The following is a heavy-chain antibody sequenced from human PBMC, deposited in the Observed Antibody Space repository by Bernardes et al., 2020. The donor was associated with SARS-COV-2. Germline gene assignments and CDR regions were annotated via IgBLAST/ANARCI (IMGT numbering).Heavy chain of an antibody. CDR3: AKALSQWLPLGAFDI. D-gene: IGHD6-19*01. CDR2: ISGSDGST. J-gene: IGHJ3*02. CDR1: GFTFSSYA. V-gene: IGHV3-23*01. Sequence: GRSLRLSCAASGFTFSSYAMSWVRQAPGKGLEWVSTISGSDGSTYYADSVKGRFTISRDSSKNTLYLQMNSLRAEDTALYYCAKALSQWLPLGAFDIWGQGTMVTVSS.